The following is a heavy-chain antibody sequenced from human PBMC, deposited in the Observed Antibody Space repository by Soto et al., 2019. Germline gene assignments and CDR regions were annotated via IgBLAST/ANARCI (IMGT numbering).Heavy chain of an antibody. CDR2: INHSGSA. CDR1: GGSFSGYY. CDR3: ACNIVVVPAAIAQWFDP. V-gene: IGHV4-34*01. D-gene: IGHD2-2*01. Sequence: SSETLFLTCAVYGGSFSGYYWSWIRQPPGKGLEWIGEINHSGSANYNPSLKSRVTISVDTSKNQFSLKLSSVTAADTAVYYCACNIVVVPAAIAQWFDPWGQGTLVTVSS. J-gene: IGHJ5*02.